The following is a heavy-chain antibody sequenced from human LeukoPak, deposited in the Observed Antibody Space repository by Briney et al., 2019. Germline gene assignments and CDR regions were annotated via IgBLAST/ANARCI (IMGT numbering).Heavy chain of an antibody. Sequence: GGSLRLSCAASGFTVSSNYMSWVRQAPGKGLEWVSVIYSTYYADSVKGRFTISGDNSKNTLYLQMNSLRAEDTAVYYCAREGYYYDSSGPPDVWGKGTTVTVSS. CDR1: GFTVSSNY. V-gene: IGHV3-53*01. D-gene: IGHD3-22*01. CDR3: AREGYYYDSSGPPDV. CDR2: IYST. J-gene: IGHJ6*04.